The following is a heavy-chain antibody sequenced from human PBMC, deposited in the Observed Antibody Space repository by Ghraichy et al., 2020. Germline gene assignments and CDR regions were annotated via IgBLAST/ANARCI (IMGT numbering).Heavy chain of an antibody. D-gene: IGHD1-26*01. CDR3: ATLLGSYYGLAEY. CDR2: INYSGST. Sequence: SQTLSLTCAVYGGSFSGYYWRWIRLPSGKRLEWIGEINYSGSTNYNPSLKSRVHISVDTSTNQFSLKLSSVTAADTAVYYCATLLGSYYGLAEYWGQGTLVIVPS. J-gene: IGHJ4*02. V-gene: IGHV4-34*01. CDR1: GGSFSGYY.